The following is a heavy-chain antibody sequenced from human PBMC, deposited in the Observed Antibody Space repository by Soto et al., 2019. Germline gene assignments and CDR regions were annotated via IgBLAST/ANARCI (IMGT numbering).Heavy chain of an antibody. J-gene: IGHJ4*02. Sequence: QVQLQESGPGLVKPSETLSLTCTVSGGSISSYYWSWIRQPPGKGLEWLGYISSSGSTNYNPSLKSRVTISVDTSKNQFSLILRSVTAADTAVYYCAKYSGSYGSDYWGQGTLVTVSS. V-gene: IGHV4-59*01. D-gene: IGHD1-26*01. CDR2: ISSSGST. CDR3: AKYSGSYGSDY. CDR1: GGSISSYY.